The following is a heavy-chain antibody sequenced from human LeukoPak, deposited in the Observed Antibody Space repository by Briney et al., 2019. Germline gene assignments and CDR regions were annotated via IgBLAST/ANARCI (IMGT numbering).Heavy chain of an antibody. CDR3: ARGPYSNYIASWFDP. CDR1: GGSFSGYY. V-gene: IGHV4-34*01. D-gene: IGHD4-4*01. J-gene: IGHJ5*02. Sequence: KASETLSLTCAVYGGSFSGYYWSWIRQPPGKGLEWIGEINHSGSTNYNPSLKSRVTISVDTSKNQFSLKLSSVTAADTAVYCCARGPYSNYIASWFDPWGQGTLVTVSS. CDR2: INHSGST.